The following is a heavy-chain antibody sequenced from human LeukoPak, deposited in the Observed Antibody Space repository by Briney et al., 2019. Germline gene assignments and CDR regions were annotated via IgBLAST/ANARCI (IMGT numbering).Heavy chain of an antibody. J-gene: IGHJ4*02. CDR3: ASDRVLGSGSLDN. D-gene: IGHD3-10*02. Sequence: GGSLRLSCAASGFSFSDFWMHWVRQTPGKGLVWVSRIRGDGYGTNYAHSVEGRFTISRDNARHTLYLQMNSLRADDTAVYYCASDRVLGSGSLDNWGQGTLVTVSS. V-gene: IGHV3-74*01. CDR2: IRGDGYGT. CDR1: GFSFSDFW.